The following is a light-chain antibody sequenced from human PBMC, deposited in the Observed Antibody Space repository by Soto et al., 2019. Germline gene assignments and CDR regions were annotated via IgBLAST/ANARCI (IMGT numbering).Light chain of an antibody. CDR3: SSHAGINNVV. J-gene: IGLJ3*02. CDR2: EVT. V-gene: IGLV2-8*01. CDR1: SSDVGGYHY. Sequence: QSALTQPPSASGSPGQSVTISCTGTSSDVGGYHYVSWYQQHPGKAPKLIIYEVTKRPSGVPDRFSGSKSGNTASLTVSGLQAEDEADYYCSSHAGINNVVFGGGTKLTVL.